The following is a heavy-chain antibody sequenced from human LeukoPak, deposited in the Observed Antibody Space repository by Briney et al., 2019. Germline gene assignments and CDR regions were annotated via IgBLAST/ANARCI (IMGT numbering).Heavy chain of an antibody. CDR1: GYTFTGYY. Sequence: VSVKVSCKASGYTFTGYYMHWVRQAPGQGLEWMGWINPNSGGTNYAQKFQGRVTMTRDTSISTAYMELSRLRSDDTAVYYCARVVRVVVPAAIGYWGQGTLVTVSS. CDR2: INPNSGGT. D-gene: IGHD2-2*01. J-gene: IGHJ4*02. CDR3: ARVVRVVVPAAIGY. V-gene: IGHV1-2*02.